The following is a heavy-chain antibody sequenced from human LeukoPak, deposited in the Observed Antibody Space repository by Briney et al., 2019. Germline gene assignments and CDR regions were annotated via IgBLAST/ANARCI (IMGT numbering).Heavy chain of an antibody. J-gene: IGHJ4*02. Sequence: SETLSLTCTVSGGSISSTNYYWGWIRQPPGKGLEWIGSIYYNGNTYYAPSLKSRVTMSVDTSKNHFSLKLNSVTAADTAVYYCARLPTDLRAFDYWGRGTLVTISS. CDR1: GGSISSTNYY. CDR3: ARLPTDLRAFDY. CDR2: IYYNGNT. V-gene: IGHV4-39*01.